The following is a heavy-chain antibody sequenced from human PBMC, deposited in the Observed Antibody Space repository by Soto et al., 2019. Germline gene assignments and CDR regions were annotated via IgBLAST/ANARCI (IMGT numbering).Heavy chain of an antibody. Sequence: PSETLSLTCAVSGGSISSGGYSWSWIRQPPWKGLEWIGYIYHSGSTYYNPSLKSRVTISVDRSKNQFSLKLSSVTAADTAVYYCARAPLWFGELYPNFDYWGQGTLVTVSS. CDR3: ARAPLWFGELYPNFDY. D-gene: IGHD3-10*01. J-gene: IGHJ4*02. CDR1: GGSISSGGYS. CDR2: IYHSGST. V-gene: IGHV4-30-2*01.